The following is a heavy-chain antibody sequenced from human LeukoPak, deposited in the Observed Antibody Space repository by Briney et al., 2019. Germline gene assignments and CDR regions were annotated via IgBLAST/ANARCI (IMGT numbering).Heavy chain of an antibody. CDR2: INPNSGGT. D-gene: IGHD3-10*01. J-gene: IGHJ4*02. CDR1: GYTFTGYY. CDR3: ARVGIWFGESTFDY. V-gene: IGHV1-2*02. Sequence: GGSVKVSCKASGYTFTGYYMHRVRQAPGQGLEWMGWINPNSGGTNYAQKFQGRVTMTRDTSISTAYMELSRLRSDDTAVYYCARVGIWFGESTFDYWGQGTLVTVSS.